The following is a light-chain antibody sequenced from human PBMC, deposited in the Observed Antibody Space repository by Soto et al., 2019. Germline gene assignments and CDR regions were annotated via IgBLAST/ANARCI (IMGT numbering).Light chain of an antibody. V-gene: IGKV3-11*01. CDR2: DAS. CDR1: QSVGSF. J-gene: IGKJ3*01. Sequence: EIVLTQSPATLSLSPGERATLSCRASQSVGSFLAWYQQKSGPAPRLLIYDASNRAPGIPARFSGSGSGTDFTLTISSLEPEDFAVYYCQHRSNWLGTFGPGTKVDIK. CDR3: QHRSNWLGT.